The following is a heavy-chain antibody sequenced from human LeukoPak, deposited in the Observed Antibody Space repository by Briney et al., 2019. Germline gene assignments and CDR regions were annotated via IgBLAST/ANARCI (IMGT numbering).Heavy chain of an antibody. CDR1: GGSISSYY. D-gene: IGHD6-6*01. J-gene: IGHJ3*01. CDR3: AREYSSSSGRRAFDF. CDR2: IYYSGST. Sequence: SETLSLTCTVSGGSISSYYWNWIRQPPGKGLEWIGYIYYSGSTNYNPSLKSRVTTLVDTSKNQFSLRLSSVSAADTAVYYCAREYSSSSGRRAFDFWGQGTMVTVSS. V-gene: IGHV4-59*08.